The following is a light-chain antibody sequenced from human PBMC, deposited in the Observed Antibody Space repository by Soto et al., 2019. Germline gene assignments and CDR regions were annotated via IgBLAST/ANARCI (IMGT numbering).Light chain of an antibody. CDR1: QSVRSRY. Sequence: EIVLTQSPGTLSLSPGESATLSCRASQSVRSRYLTWYQQKPGQAPRLLIYGTSSRATGIPDRFSGSGSGTDFTLTISRLEPEDFVVYYCQQYSSPPYTFGQGTQLKIK. CDR2: GTS. V-gene: IGKV3-20*01. CDR3: QQYSSPPYT. J-gene: IGKJ2*01.